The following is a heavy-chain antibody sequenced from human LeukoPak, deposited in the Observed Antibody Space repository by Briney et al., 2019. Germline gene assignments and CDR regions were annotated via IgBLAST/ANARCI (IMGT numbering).Heavy chain of an antibody. CDR1: GFTFSNYG. CDR3: ARAATYYYDSSGYYPYAFDI. Sequence: GGSLRLSCAASGFTFSNYGMHWVRQAPGKGLEWVAVISYDGSNKYYADSVKGRFTISRDNAKNSLYLQLNSLRDEDTAVYYCARAATYYYDSSGYYPYAFDIWGQGTMVTVSS. V-gene: IGHV3-30*03. J-gene: IGHJ3*02. CDR2: ISYDGSNK. D-gene: IGHD3-22*01.